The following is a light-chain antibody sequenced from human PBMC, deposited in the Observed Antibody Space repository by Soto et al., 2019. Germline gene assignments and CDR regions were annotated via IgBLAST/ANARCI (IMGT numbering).Light chain of an antibody. J-gene: IGLJ2*01. CDR3: SSYATSGTNVI. V-gene: IGLV2-14*03. CDR1: NSDVGAYPY. CDR2: EVA. Sequence: QSALTQPASVSGSPGQSITISCTGTNSDVGAYPYVSWYQQHPGNAPKLLIYEVADRPSGVSDRFSGSKSGNTASLTISALKAEEEGVYYCSSYATSGTNVIFGGGTKLTVL.